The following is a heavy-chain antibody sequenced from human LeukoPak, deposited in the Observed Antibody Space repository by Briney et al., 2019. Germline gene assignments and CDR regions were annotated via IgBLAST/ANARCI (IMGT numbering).Heavy chain of an antibody. Sequence: TGGSLRLSCAASGFTSSNYAMSWVRQAPGKGLEWVSTISGSGDSTYYADSVKGRFTISRDNSKNTLNLQMNSLRVEDTAVYYCAKSNGLDYWGQGTLATVSS. J-gene: IGHJ4*02. V-gene: IGHV3-23*01. CDR1: GFTSSNYA. CDR3: AKSNGLDY. CDR2: ISGSGDST. D-gene: IGHD2-8*01.